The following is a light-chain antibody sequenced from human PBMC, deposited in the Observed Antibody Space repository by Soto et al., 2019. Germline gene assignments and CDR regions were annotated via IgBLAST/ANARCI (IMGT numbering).Light chain of an antibody. CDR3: QQYNDWPRT. CDR2: GAT. CDR1: QSVSNN. Sequence: EIVMTQSPATLSVSPGERATLSCRASQSVSNNLAWYQRTPGQAPRLLIYGATTRATGVAARFSGSGSGTEFTLTISSLQSEDFAVYYCQQYNDWPRTFGQGTKVEIK. V-gene: IGKV3-15*01. J-gene: IGKJ1*01.